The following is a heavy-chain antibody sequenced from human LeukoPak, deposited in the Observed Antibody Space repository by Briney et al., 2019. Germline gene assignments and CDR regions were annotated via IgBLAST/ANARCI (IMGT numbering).Heavy chain of an antibody. CDR2: ITNDESRT. Sequence: GGSLRLSCAASGFTFSNYWIHWVRQAPGKGLVWVSRITNDESRTNYADSVNGRFTISRDNAKSTVYLQMNSLTADDTAVYYCARDAGPSTPFDYWGQGILVTVSS. CDR3: ARDAGPSTPFDY. CDR1: GFTFSNYW. J-gene: IGHJ4*02. D-gene: IGHD2-15*01. V-gene: IGHV3-74*01.